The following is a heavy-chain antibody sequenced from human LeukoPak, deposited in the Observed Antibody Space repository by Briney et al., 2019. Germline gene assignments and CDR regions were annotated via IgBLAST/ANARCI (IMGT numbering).Heavy chain of an antibody. CDR1: GFIFSSYS. CDR3: ARDRPPSRTYPIFDY. Sequence: GGSLRLSCAASGFIFSSYSMNWVRQAPGRGLEWVSYISSSSSTIYYADSVQGRFTISRDNAKNSLYLQMNSLRVEDTAVYYCARDRPPSRTYPIFDYWGQGILVTVSS. CDR2: ISSSSSTI. V-gene: IGHV3-48*01. J-gene: IGHJ4*02. D-gene: IGHD2-2*01.